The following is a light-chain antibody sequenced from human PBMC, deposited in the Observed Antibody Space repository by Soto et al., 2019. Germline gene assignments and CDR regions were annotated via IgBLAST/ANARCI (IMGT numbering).Light chain of an antibody. J-gene: IGLJ3*02. CDR2: LNSDGSH. CDR3: QTSGTGFWV. CDR1: SGHSSYA. Sequence: QSVLTQSPSASASLGASVKLTCTLSSGHSSYAIAWHQQQPEKGPRYLMKLNSDGSHSKGDGIPDRLSGSSSGAERYLTISSLQSEDEADYYCQTSGTGFWVFGGGTKLTVL. V-gene: IGLV4-69*01.